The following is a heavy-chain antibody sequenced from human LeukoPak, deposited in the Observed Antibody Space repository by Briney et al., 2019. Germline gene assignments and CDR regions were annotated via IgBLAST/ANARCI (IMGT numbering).Heavy chain of an antibody. CDR1: GFTFSSYW. D-gene: IGHD3-9*01. J-gene: IGHJ5*02. CDR3: VSKNKTAYDILTGYYIGWFDP. CDR2: INSDGSST. V-gene: IGHV3-74*01. Sequence: GGSLRLSCAASGFTFSSYWMHWVRQAPGKGLVWVSRINSDGSSTSYADSVKGRFTISRDNAKNTLYLQMNSLRAEDTAVYYCVSKNKTAYDILTGYYIGWFDPWGQGTLVTVSS.